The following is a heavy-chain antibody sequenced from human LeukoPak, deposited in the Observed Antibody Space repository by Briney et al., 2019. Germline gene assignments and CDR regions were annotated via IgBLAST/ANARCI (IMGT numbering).Heavy chain of an antibody. CDR2: INPNSGGT. Sequence: ASVKVSCKASGYTFTGYYMHWVRQAPGQGLEWMGWINPNSGGTNYAQKFQGRVTMTRDTSISTAYMELSRLRSDDTAVYYCARGRRDRYYYDSSGFLGYWGQGTLVTVSS. V-gene: IGHV1-2*02. J-gene: IGHJ4*02. CDR3: ARGRRDRYYYDSSGFLGY. D-gene: IGHD3-22*01. CDR1: GYTFTGYY.